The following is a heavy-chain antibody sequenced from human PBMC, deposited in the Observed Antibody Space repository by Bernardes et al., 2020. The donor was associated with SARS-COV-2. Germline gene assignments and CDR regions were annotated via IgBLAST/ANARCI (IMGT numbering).Heavy chain of an antibody. CDR3: ARQEALGGFDP. J-gene: IGHJ5*02. V-gene: IGHV4-39*01. CDR2: IYYSGST. D-gene: IGHD3-16*02. CDR1: GGSISSSTYY. Sequence: SETLSLTCTVSGGSISSSTYYWGWIRQPPGKGLEWIGNIYYSGSTYYNPSLKSRVTISVDTSKNRFSLRLSSVTAADTAVYYCARQEALGGFDPWGQGTLVTVSS.